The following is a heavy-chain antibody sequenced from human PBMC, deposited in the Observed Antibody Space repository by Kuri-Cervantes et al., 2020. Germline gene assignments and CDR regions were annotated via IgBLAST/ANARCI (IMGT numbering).Heavy chain of an antibody. CDR2: ISYDGSNK. CDR1: GFTFSSYA. D-gene: IGHD4-23*01. J-gene: IGHJ4*02. V-gene: IGHV3-30-3*01. Sequence: GESLKISCAASGFTFSSYAMHWVRQAPGKGLEWVAVISYDGSNKYYADSVKGRFTISRDNSKNTLYLQMNSLRAEDTAVYYCAKLTRFAEEPFDYWGQGTLVTVSS. CDR3: AKLTRFAEEPFDY.